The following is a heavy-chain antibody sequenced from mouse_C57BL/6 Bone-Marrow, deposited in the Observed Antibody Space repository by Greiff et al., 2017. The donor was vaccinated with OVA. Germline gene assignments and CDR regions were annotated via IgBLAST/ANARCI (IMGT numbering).Heavy chain of an antibody. CDR3: ASRASRGFDD. CDR2: INPNNGGT. V-gene: IGHV1-26*01. D-gene: IGHD3-3*01. J-gene: IGHJ2*01. CDR1: GYTFTDYY. Sequence: VQLQQSGPELVKPGASVKISCKASGYTFTDYYMNWVKQSHGKSLEWIGDINPNNGGTSYNQKFKGKATLTVDKSSSTAYMELRSLTSEDSAVYYCASRASRGFDDWGQGTTLTVSS.